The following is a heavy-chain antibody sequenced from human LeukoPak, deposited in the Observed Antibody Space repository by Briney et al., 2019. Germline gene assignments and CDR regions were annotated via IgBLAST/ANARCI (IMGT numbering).Heavy chain of an antibody. CDR2: IYYSGST. Sequence: KSSETLSLTCTVSGGSISSSSYYWGWIRQPPGKGLEWIGSIYYSGSTYYNPSLKSRVTISVDTSKNQFSLKLSSVTAADTAVYYCARVGSRIAAAGNPFDYWGQGTLVTVSS. V-gene: IGHV4-39*01. CDR3: ARVGSRIAAAGNPFDY. J-gene: IGHJ4*02. D-gene: IGHD6-13*01. CDR1: GGSISSSSYY.